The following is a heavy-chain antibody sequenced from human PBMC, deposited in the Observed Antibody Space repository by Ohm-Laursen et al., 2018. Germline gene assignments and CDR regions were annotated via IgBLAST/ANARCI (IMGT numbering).Heavy chain of an antibody. CDR1: GFTFSSYS. V-gene: IGHV3-21*01. Sequence: SLRLSCAASGFTFSSYSMNWVRQAPGKGLEWVSSISSSSSYIYYADSVKGRFTISRDNAKNSLYLQMNSLRAEDTAVYYCARTPPIGYYYYGMDVWGHGTTVTVSS. CDR3: ARTPPIGYYYYGMDV. CDR2: ISSSSSYI. J-gene: IGHJ6*02.